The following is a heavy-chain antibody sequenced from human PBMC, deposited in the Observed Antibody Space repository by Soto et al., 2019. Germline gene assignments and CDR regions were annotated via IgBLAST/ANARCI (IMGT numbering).Heavy chain of an antibody. V-gene: IGHV3-30*18. Sequence: GGSLRLSRAASGFTFSSYGMHWVHQAPGKGLEWVAVISYDGSNKYYADSVKGRFTISRDNSKNTLYLQMNSLRAEDTAVYYCAKEVDYDSSGYYLFDYWGQGTLVTVSS. CDR3: AKEVDYDSSGYYLFDY. CDR2: ISYDGSNK. CDR1: GFTFSSYG. J-gene: IGHJ4*02. D-gene: IGHD3-22*01.